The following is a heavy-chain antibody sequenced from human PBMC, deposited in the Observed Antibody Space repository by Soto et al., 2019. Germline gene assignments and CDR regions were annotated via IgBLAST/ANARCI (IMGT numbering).Heavy chain of an antibody. D-gene: IGHD3-10*01. CDR3: ARKRRYYGSGSLDY. CDR2: ISYDGSNK. CDR1: GFTFSSYA. J-gene: IGHJ4*02. Sequence: GGFLRLSCAASGFTFSSYAMHWVRQAPGKGLEWVAVISYDGSNKYYADSVKGRFTISRDNSKNTLYLQMNSLRAEDTAVYYCARKRRYYGSGSLDYWGQGTLVTVSS. V-gene: IGHV3-30-3*01.